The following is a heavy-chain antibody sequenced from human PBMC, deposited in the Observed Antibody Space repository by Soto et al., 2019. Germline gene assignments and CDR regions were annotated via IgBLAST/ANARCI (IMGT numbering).Heavy chain of an antibody. D-gene: IGHD3-10*01. CDR2: ISYDGSNK. Sequence: QVQLVESGGGVVQPGRSLRLSCAASGFTFSSYAMHWVRQAPGKGLEWVAVISYDGSNKYYADSVKGRFTISRDNSKNTLYLQMNSLRAEDTAVYYCAKISRGDWYFDLWGRGTLVTVSS. CDR1: GFTFSSYA. J-gene: IGHJ2*01. V-gene: IGHV3-30-3*02. CDR3: AKISRGDWYFDL.